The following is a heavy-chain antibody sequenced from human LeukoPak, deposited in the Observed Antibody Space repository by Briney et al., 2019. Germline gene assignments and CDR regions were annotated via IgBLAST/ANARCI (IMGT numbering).Heavy chain of an antibody. D-gene: IGHD2/OR15-2a*01. V-gene: IGHV3-53*01. Sequence: GGSLRLSCTASGFTVSSNYMSRVHQAPGKGLEWVSVIYSDGNTYYPDSVKGRFTISRDNSKNTLYLQMNSLRADDTAVYYCARIHSTGGAFDIWGQGTMVTVSS. CDR1: GFTVSSNY. J-gene: IGHJ3*02. CDR2: IYSDGNT. CDR3: ARIHSTGGAFDI.